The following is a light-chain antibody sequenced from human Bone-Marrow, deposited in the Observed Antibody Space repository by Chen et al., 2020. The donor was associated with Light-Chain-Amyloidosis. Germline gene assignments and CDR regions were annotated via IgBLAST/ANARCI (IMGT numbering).Light chain of an antibody. J-gene: IGLJ2*01. Sequence: SYELTQPPSVSVSPGQTPRITCSGDDLPTKYAYWYQQKPGQAPVLVIHRDTERPSGVLERFSGSSSGTTATLTISGVQAEDEGDYHCQSADSSGTYEVIFGGGTKLPVL. CDR2: RDT. V-gene: IGLV3-25*03. CDR3: QSADSSGTYEVI. CDR1: DLPTKY.